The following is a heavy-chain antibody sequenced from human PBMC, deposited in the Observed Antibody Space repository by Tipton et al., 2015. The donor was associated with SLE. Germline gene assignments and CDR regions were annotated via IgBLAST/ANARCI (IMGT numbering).Heavy chain of an antibody. CDR2: ISATGGT. Sequence: LRLSCTVAGDSITSDNHFWSWIRQSAGEGLEWIGRISATGGTYYNPSLNSPVTMSLDTSKNQFFLKLSSVTAADTAVYYCARSLETFDVWGQGTMVTVSS. CDR3: ARSLETFDV. D-gene: IGHD3-3*01. J-gene: IGHJ3*01. CDR1: GDSITSDNHF. V-gene: IGHV4-61*02.